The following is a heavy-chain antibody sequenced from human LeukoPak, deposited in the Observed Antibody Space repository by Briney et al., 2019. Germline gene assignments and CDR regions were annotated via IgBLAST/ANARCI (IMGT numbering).Heavy chain of an antibody. CDR3: ARSYFDY. CDR2: IYSSGST. J-gene: IGHJ4*02. CDR1: GGSISSGSYY. V-gene: IGHV4-61*02. Sequence: SETLSLTCTVSGGSISSGSYYWRWLRQPAGKGLEWIGRIYSSGSTNYNPSLKSRVTISVDTSKNQFSLKLSSVTAADTAVYYCARSYFDYWGQGTLVTVSS.